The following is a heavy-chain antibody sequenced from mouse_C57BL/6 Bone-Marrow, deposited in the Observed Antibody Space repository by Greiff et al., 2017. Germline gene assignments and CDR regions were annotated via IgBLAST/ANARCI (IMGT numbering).Heavy chain of an antibody. V-gene: IGHV5-4*01. Sequence: LVESGGGLVKPGGSLKLSCAASGFTFSSYAMSWVRQTPEKRLEWVATISDGGSYTYYPDNVKGRFTISRDNAKNNLYLQMSHLKSEDTAMYYCARDPSMITMGAYYAMDYWGQGTSVTVSS. CDR3: ARDPSMITMGAYYAMDY. J-gene: IGHJ4*01. CDR2: ISDGGSYT. D-gene: IGHD2-4*01. CDR1: GFTFSSYA.